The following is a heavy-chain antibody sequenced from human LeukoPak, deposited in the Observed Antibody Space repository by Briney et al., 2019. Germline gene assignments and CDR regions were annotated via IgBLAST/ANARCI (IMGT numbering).Heavy chain of an antibody. J-gene: IGHJ4*02. CDR3: VTNSIGYCSGGNCYQVSDY. V-gene: IGHV4-4*02. Sequence: SGTLSLTCAVSGGSINSNNWWSWVRQPPGKGLEWIGEIYHSGSTNYNPSLKSRVTISVDKSKKQFSLKLSSVTAADTAVYYCVTNSIGYCSGGNCYQVSDYWGQGTLVTVSS. CDR1: GGSINSNNW. CDR2: IYHSGST. D-gene: IGHD2-15*01.